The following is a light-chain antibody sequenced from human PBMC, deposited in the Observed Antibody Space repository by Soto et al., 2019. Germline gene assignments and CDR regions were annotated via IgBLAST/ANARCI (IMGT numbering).Light chain of an antibody. Sequence: EIVLTQSPATLSLSPGERATLSCRASQSVSSSLAWYQQKPGQAPRLLMYDASNRATGIPARLSGSGSGTDFTLTISSLEPEDFARYYCQQRSNWPPTFGQGTKVEIK. J-gene: IGKJ1*01. CDR2: DAS. CDR3: QQRSNWPPT. CDR1: QSVSSS. V-gene: IGKV3-11*01.